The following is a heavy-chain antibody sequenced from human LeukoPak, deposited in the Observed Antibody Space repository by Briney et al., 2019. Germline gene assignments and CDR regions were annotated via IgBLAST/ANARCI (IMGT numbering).Heavy chain of an antibody. V-gene: IGHV4-34*01. J-gene: IGHJ5*02. CDR3: ARGRTHNWFDP. CDR1: GESLSGFF. CDR2: VSHSGST. D-gene: IGHD3/OR15-3a*01. Sequence: SETLSLTCAIDGESLSGFFCTWIRQSPGKGLEWIGEVSHSGSTLYNPSLKSRVTLSVDTFKNHFSLNLSSVTAADTAVYYCARGRTHNWFDPWGQGTLVTVSS.